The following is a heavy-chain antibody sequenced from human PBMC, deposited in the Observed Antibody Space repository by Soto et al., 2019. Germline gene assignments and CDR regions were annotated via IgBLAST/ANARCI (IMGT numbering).Heavy chain of an antibody. CDR2: IWYDGSNK. Sequence: PMGALKLSCAASGLTVSIYGMRWIRQAPGKGLEWVAVIWYDGSNKYYADSVKGRFTISRDNSKNTLYLQMNSLRAEDTAVYYCARWANCSSTSCYEAFDIWGQGTMVNVSS. J-gene: IGHJ3*02. D-gene: IGHD2-2*01. CDR1: GLTVSIYG. CDR3: ARWANCSSTSCYEAFDI. V-gene: IGHV3-33*01.